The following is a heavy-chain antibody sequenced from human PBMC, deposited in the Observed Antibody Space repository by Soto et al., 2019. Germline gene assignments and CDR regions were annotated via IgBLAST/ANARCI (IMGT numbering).Heavy chain of an antibody. V-gene: IGHV3-53*04. CDR1: GFTVSSNY. D-gene: IGHD2-15*01. CDR3: AQWGFGGPPAFDI. J-gene: IGHJ3*02. CDR2: IYSGGST. Sequence: GGSLRLSCAASGFTVSSNYMSWVRQAPGKGLEWVSVIYSGGSTYYADSVKGRFTISRHNSKNTLYLQMNSLRAEDTAVYYCAQWGFGGPPAFDIWGQGTMVTVSS.